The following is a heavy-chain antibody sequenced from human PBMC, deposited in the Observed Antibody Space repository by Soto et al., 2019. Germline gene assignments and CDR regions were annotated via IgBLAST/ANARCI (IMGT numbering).Heavy chain of an antibody. V-gene: IGHV4-30-4*02. CDR3: AKLSCTSSTCYFPGWFDP. Sequence: SDTLPLTCPVSGYSISGGASFLSWIRQPPGKGLEWIANVYYSGCSYYNPSLKSRLTISVDTTKNQFSLQLKSMTAADTAVYYCAKLSCTSSTCYFPGWFDPWGQGTLVTVSS. D-gene: IGHD2-2*01. J-gene: IGHJ5*02. CDR2: VYYSGCS. CDR1: GYSISGGASF.